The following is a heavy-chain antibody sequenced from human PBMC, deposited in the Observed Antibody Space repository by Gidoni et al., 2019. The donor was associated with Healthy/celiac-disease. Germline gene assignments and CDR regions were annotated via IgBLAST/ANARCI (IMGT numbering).Heavy chain of an antibody. D-gene: IGHD5-12*01. Sequence: EVQLVESGGGLVKPGGSLRLSCAATGFTCSSYSINWVRQAPGKGLGVVASISSSRSYIYYADSGNVRFTISRDNAKNPLYLQMNSLGAEDTAVYSCARDHALYSGYDSWGQGTLVTVSS. CDR3: ARDHALYSGYDS. CDR1: GFTCSSYS. V-gene: IGHV3-21*01. CDR2: ISSSRSYI. J-gene: IGHJ4*02.